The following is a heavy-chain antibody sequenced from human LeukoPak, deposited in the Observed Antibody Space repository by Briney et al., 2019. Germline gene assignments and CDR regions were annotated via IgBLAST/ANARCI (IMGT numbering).Heavy chain of an antibody. CDR3: AKDLELGATPDY. CDR2: ISGSGGST. CDR1: GFTFSSYA. Sequence: GGSLRLSCAASGFTFSSYAMSWVRQAPGKGLEWVSAISGSGGSTYYAHSVKGRFTISRDNSKNTLYLQMNSLRAEHTAIYHCAKDLELGATPDYWGQGTLVTASS. V-gene: IGHV3-23*01. J-gene: IGHJ4*02. D-gene: IGHD1-26*01.